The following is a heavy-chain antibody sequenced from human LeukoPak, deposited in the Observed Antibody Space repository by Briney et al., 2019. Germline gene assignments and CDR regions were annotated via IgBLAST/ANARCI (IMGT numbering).Heavy chain of an antibody. Sequence: PGGSLRLSCAASGFTSSDHYMDWVRQAPGRGLEWVGRTRNKSNNYTTEYAASVQGRFSISRDDSKNSLFLQMNSLKTDDTAVYFCARLGTRITTVTTFKYYSYGLDVWGQGTTVTVSS. CDR3: ARLGTRITTVTTFKYYSYGLDV. V-gene: IGHV3-72*01. D-gene: IGHD4-17*01. CDR2: TRNKSNNYTT. J-gene: IGHJ6*02. CDR1: GFTSSDHY.